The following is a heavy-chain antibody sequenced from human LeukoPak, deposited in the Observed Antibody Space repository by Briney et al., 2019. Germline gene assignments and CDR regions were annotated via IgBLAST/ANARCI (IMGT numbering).Heavy chain of an antibody. CDR1: GFTFNNYG. CDR2: ISSGGGST. CDR3: AKGGKWDVTPFDY. J-gene: IGHJ4*02. Sequence: GGSLRLSCAASGFTFNNYGVSWVRQAPGKGLEWVSTISSGGGSTYYADSVKGRFTISRDNSKNTLYLQVNSLRAEDTAVYYCAKGGKWDVTPFDYWGQGTLVTVSS. V-gene: IGHV3-23*01. D-gene: IGHD1-26*01.